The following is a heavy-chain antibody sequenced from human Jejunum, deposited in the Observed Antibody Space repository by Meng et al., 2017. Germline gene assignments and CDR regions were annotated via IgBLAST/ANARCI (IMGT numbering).Heavy chain of an antibody. J-gene: IGHJ3*02. V-gene: IGHV3-48*03. D-gene: IGHD3-22*01. Sequence: GESLKISCTASGFSLSSYEMNWVRQAPGKGLEWVSFINIGGTPTYYADSVKGRFTISRDNAKNSLYLQMDSLRAEDTAVYYCAREFYDSFGYCGDDAFDIWGQGTMVTVSS. CDR1: GFSLSSYE. CDR3: AREFYDSFGYCGDDAFDI. CDR2: INIGGTPT.